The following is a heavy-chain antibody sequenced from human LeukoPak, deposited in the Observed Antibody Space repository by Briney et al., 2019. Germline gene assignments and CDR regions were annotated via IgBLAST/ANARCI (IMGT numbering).Heavy chain of an antibody. CDR3: ARVLNSSGYSDY. J-gene: IGHJ4*02. Sequence: ASVKVSCKASGYSFTTFYMHWVRQAPGQGLEWMGIINPSGGSTTYAQKFQGRVTMTRDTSTSTVYMELSSLKSEDTAVYYCARVLNSSGYSDYWGQGTLVTVSS. D-gene: IGHD3-22*01. CDR1: GYSFTTFY. V-gene: IGHV1-46*01. CDR2: INPSGGST.